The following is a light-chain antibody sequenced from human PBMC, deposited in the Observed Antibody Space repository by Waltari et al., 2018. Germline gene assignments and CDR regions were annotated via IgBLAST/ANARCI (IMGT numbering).Light chain of an antibody. CDR1: QSVSSY. J-gene: IGKJ1*01. Sequence: EIVLTQSPATLSLSPGERATLSCRASQSVSSYLAWYHQKPGQAPRLLIYWASYRESGVPDRFSGSGSGTDFTLTISSLQAEDVAVYFCHQYYSTPRTFGQGTRVEIK. V-gene: IGKV3-11*01. CDR2: WAS. CDR3: HQYYSTPRT.